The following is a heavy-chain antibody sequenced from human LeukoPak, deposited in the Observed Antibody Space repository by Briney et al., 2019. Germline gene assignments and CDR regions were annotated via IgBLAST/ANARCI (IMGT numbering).Heavy chain of an antibody. CDR2: IYYSGST. D-gene: IGHD3-3*01. CDR3: ARSRVYYDFWSGPRGEGYYFDY. V-gene: IGHV4-39*07. J-gene: IGHJ4*02. CDR1: GGSISSSSYY. Sequence: SETLSLTCTVSGGSISSSSYYWGWIRQPPGKGLEWIGSIYYSGSTYYNPSLKSRVTISVDTSKNQFSLKLSSVTAADTAVYYCARSRVYYDFWSGPRGEGYYFDYWGQGTLVTVSS.